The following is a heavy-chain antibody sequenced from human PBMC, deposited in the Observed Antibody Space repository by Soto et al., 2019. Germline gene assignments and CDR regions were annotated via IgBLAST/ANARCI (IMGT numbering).Heavy chain of an antibody. CDR1: GFTFSSYA. CDR2: ISNGGSRK. J-gene: IGHJ4*02. V-gene: IGHV3-30-3*01. CDR3: ARVGSSGWYVNH. D-gene: IGHD6-19*01. Sequence: QVQLVESGGGVVQPGRSLRLSCAASGFTFSSYAMHWVRQAPGKGLEWVAVISNGGSRKYYADSVKGRFTISRDNSKNTLYVERNSLRAEDTAMYYCARVGSSGWYVNHRGQGTMVPGSS.